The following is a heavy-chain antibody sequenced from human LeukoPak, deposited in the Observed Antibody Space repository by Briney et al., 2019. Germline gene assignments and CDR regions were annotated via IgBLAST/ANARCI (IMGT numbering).Heavy chain of an antibody. J-gene: IGHJ4*02. D-gene: IGHD2-8*01. CDR2: IYYTGST. Sequence: SETLSLTCSVSGGSVSSSSDCWGWIRQPPGKGLEWIASIYYTGSTYYNPSLKSRVTISVDTSKNQFSLKLSSVTAADTAVYFCASLTCTWTYPRDWGQGTLVTVSS. V-gene: IGHV4-39*01. CDR1: GGSVSSSSDC. CDR3: ASLTCTWTYPRD.